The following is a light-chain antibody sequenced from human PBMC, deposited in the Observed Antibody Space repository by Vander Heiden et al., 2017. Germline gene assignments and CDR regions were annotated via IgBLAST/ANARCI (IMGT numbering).Light chain of an antibody. CDR2: GAS. CDR1: QTVSSTY. J-gene: IGKJ2*01. Sequence: ELVLTQSPGTLSLSPGEGATLSCRASQTVSSTYLAWYQQKPGQAPRLLIYGASSRATDIPDRCSGSGSGTEFTLTINRREPEDSAVYYCQQDGGSPPMFTFGQGTKLEIK. CDR3: QQDGGSPPMFT. V-gene: IGKV3-20*01.